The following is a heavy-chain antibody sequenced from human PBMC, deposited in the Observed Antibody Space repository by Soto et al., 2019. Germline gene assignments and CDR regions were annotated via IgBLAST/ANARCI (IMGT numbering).Heavy chain of an antibody. D-gene: IGHD3-3*01. CDR2: MNPNSGNT. CDR3: ARAKVRFLEWTNYYYYMDV. Sequence: GASVKVSCKASGYTFTSYDINWVRQATGQGLEWMGWMNPNSGNTGYAQKFQGRVTMTRNTSISTAYMELSSLRSEDTAVYYCARAKVRFLEWTNYYYYMDVWGKGTTVTVSS. CDR1: GYTFTSYD. V-gene: IGHV1-8*01. J-gene: IGHJ6*03.